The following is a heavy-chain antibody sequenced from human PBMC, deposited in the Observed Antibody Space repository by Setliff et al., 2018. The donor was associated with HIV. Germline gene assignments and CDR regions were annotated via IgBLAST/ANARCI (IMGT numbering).Heavy chain of an antibody. J-gene: IGHJ4*02. Sequence: PSETLSLTCAVSGGSISSNWWSWVRQSPGKGLEWIGEIYHSGSTHYNPSLQSRVTISVDKSKSQFSLKLNSVTAADTAVYYCARASSDIPGVDSNYFDDWGQGTLVTVSS. D-gene: IGHD2-2*01. CDR2: IYHSGST. V-gene: IGHV4-4*02. CDR3: ARASSDIPGVDSNYFDD. CDR1: GGSISSNW.